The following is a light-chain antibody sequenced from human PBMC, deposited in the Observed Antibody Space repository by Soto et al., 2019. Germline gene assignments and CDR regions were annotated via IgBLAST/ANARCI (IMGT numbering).Light chain of an antibody. CDR3: ASWDGSLSGVV. CDR2: DVT. J-gene: IGLJ2*01. V-gene: IGLV2-14*01. Sequence: QSALSQPASVSGSPGQSITISCTGTSSDVGGFEYVSWYQHQPGKAPKLIIYDVTKRPSGVSNRFSGSKSGNTASLTISGIQAEDEGDYYCASWDGSLSGVVFGGGTKLTVL. CDR1: SSDVGGFEY.